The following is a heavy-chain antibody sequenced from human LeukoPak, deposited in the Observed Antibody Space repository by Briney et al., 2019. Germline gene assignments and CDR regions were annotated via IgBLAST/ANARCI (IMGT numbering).Heavy chain of an antibody. CDR2: LSGSGGNT. Sequence: PSGGSLRLSCAASGSTFSSYAMSWVRQAPGKGLEWVSTLSGSGGNTYYADSVKGRVTISRDNSKNTLYLQMNSLRAEDTAVYHCAKGSYYYDSADYFDYWGQGTLVTVSS. CDR1: GSTFSSYA. J-gene: IGHJ4*02. CDR3: AKGSYYYDSADYFDY. V-gene: IGHV3-23*01. D-gene: IGHD3-22*01.